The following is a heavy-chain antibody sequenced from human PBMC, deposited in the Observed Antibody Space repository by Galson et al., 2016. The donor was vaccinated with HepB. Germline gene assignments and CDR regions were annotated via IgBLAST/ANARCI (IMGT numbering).Heavy chain of an antibody. Sequence: SETLSLTCSVSGGYITSSYWSWIRQPPGKGLQWIGYIYYNGNTNYNPSLKSRVTISVDTSKTQFSLRLSSVTAADTACYYCATEVVGYVATWGQGTLVTVSS. J-gene: IGHJ5*02. CDR1: GGYITSSY. CDR3: ATEVVGYVAT. V-gene: IGHV4-59*01. CDR2: IYYNGNT. D-gene: IGHD2-15*01.